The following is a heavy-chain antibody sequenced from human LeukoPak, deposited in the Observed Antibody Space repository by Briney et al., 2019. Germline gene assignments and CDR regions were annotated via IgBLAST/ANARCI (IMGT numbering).Heavy chain of an antibody. CDR1: GFTFYEYP. J-gene: IGHJ6*03. CDR2: ISWYSGNI. D-gene: IGHD2/OR15-2a*01. V-gene: IGHV3-9*01. Sequence: GGSLTLSCARSGFTFYEYPMQCPPHSPGRGVVWVSDISWYSGNIAYALIGGGRFTISRDNAKNSLSLQMNSLSDEDTAVYYCAKDAYCEATFFYYMDVWGKGTTVTVSS. CDR3: AKDAYCEATFFYYMDV.